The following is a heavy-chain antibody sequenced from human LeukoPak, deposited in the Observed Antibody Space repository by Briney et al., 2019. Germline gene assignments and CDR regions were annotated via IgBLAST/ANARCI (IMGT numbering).Heavy chain of an antibody. Sequence: PSETLSLTCTVSGGSISSSSYYWGWIRQPPGKGLEWIGSIYYSGSTYYNPSLKSRVTISVDTSKNQFSLKLSSVTAADTAVYYCARRPKYCSSTSCPLYNWFDPWGQGTLVTVSS. CDR3: ARRPKYCSSTSCPLYNWFDP. CDR2: IYYSGST. D-gene: IGHD2-2*01. CDR1: GGSISSSSYY. J-gene: IGHJ5*02. V-gene: IGHV4-39*01.